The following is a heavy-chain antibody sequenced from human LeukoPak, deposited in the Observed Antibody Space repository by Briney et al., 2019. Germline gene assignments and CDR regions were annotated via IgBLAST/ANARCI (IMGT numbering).Heavy chain of an antibody. J-gene: IGHJ5*02. V-gene: IGHV1-2*02. CDR1: GYTLTGDY. Sequence: ASVKVSRKAPGYTLTGDYMHWVRQAPGQGLEWMGWINPNSGGTNSAQKCQSRGTMTRDTSTSTAYMELSRLRSDDTAVYYCGRDHGIATVGTVADPWGQRTLVIVSS. D-gene: IGHD6-13*01. CDR3: GRDHGIATVGTVADP. CDR2: INPNSGGT.